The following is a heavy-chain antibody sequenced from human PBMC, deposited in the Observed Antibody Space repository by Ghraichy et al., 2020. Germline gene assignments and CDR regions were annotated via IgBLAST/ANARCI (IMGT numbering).Heavy chain of an antibody. J-gene: IGHJ5*02. Sequence: ASVKVSCKASGYTFTSYDINWVRQATGQGLEWMGWMNPNSGNTGYAQKFQGRVTMTRNTSISTAYMELSSLRSEDTAVYYCARRRAVVRLGGSSWFDPWGQGTLVTVSS. CDR2: MNPNSGNT. D-gene: IGHD2-15*01. V-gene: IGHV1-8*01. CDR1: GYTFTSYD. CDR3: ARRRAVVRLGGSSWFDP.